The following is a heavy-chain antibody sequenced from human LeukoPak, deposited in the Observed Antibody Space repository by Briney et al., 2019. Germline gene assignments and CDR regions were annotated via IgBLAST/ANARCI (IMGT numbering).Heavy chain of an antibody. CDR2: INPSGGST. V-gene: IGHV1-46*01. CDR1: GYTFTSYY. Sequence: ASVKVSCKAFGYTFTSYYMHWVRQAPGQGLEWMGIINPSGGSTSYAQKFQGRVTMTRDMSTSTVYMELSSLRSEDTAVYYCARSWCTSTSCYSPRYWGQGTLVTVSS. D-gene: IGHD2-2*02. CDR3: ARSWCTSTSCYSPRY. J-gene: IGHJ4*02.